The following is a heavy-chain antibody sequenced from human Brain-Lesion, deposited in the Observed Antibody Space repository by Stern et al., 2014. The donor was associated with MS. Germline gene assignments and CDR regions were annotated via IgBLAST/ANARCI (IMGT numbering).Heavy chain of an antibody. V-gene: IGHV1-2*02. Sequence: QVQLVQSGAEVKKPGASVKVSCKTSGYIFTGYYIHWVRQAPGKGLEWMAWINPNTGGTKYAQKFQGRVTMSRDTSISTAYVELSSLTSDDTAVYYCARDKRGITIFGVVTDYYYLGMDVWGQGTTVTVSS. J-gene: IGHJ6*02. D-gene: IGHD3-3*01. CDR1: GYIFTGYY. CDR2: INPNTGGT. CDR3: ARDKRGITIFGVVTDYYYLGMDV.